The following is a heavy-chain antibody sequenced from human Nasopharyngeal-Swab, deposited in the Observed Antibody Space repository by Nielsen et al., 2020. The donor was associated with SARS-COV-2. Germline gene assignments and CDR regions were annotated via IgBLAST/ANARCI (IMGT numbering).Heavy chain of an antibody. V-gene: IGHV4-39*07. CDR1: GGSISSSSYY. CDR2: IYYSGST. CDR3: VGRSWYGDYYYYYGMDV. Sequence: TLRLSCTVSGGSISSSSYYWGWIRQPPGKGLERIGSIYYSGSTYYNPSLQSRVTISVDTSTNQFSLKLSSVAAADTAVYYRVGRSWYGDYYYYYGMDVWGQGTTVTVSS. D-gene: IGHD6-13*01. J-gene: IGHJ6*02.